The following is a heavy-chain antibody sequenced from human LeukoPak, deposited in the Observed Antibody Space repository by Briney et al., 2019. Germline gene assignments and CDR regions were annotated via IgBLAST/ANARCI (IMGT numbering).Heavy chain of an antibody. CDR1: GYDFSTYG. Sequence: ASVKVSCRTSGYDFSTYGITWVRQAPGQGLEWMGGFIPMFGTANYAQNFQDRVTITTDESASTAYMDLSSLRSEDTAVYYCARADYYGSGNYRYYYYMDVWGKGTTVTVSS. V-gene: IGHV1-69*05. CDR3: ARADYYGSGNYRYYYYMDV. J-gene: IGHJ6*03. D-gene: IGHD3-10*01. CDR2: FIPMFGTA.